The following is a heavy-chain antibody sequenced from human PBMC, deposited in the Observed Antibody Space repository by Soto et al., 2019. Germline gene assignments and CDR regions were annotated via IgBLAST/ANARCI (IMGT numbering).Heavy chain of an antibody. V-gene: IGHV1-18*01. Sequence: QVQLVQSGAEVKKPGASVKVSCKASGYSFTSYGITWVRQAPGQGLEWMGWINTYNGNTNYAQKLQGRVTMTTDTSTSTAYMELRSRRSDDTAVYYCEREPAAGDWFDPWGQGTLVTVSS. CDR3: EREPAAGDWFDP. CDR1: GYSFTSYG. D-gene: IGHD6-13*01. J-gene: IGHJ5*02. CDR2: INTYNGNT.